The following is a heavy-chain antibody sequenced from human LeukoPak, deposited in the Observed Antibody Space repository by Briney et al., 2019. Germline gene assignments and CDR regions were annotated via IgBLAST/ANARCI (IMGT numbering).Heavy chain of an antibody. Sequence: PSETLSLTCTVSGGSISSSSYYWGWIRQPPGKGLEWIGSIYHSGSTYYNPSLKSRVTISVDTSKNQFSLKLSSVTAADTAVYYCASGPIVVVTAPQAEYFQHWGQGTLVTVSS. CDR3: ASGPIVVVTAPQAEYFQH. D-gene: IGHD2-21*02. CDR1: GGSISSSSYY. J-gene: IGHJ1*01. CDR2: IYHSGST. V-gene: IGHV4-39*07.